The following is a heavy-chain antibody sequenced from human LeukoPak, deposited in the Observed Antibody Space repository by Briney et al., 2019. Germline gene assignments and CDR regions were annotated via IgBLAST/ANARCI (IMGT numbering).Heavy chain of an antibody. V-gene: IGHV3-74*01. J-gene: IGHJ4*02. Sequence: GGSLRLSCAASGFTFSSYWMNWVRQAPGKGLVWVSRIASDGSSTTYADSVKGRFCISRDNAKNTLYLQMNSLRVEDTAVYYCARGRPHGNDYWGQGTLVTVSS. D-gene: IGHD4-23*01. CDR1: GFTFSSYW. CDR2: IASDGSST. CDR3: ARGRPHGNDY.